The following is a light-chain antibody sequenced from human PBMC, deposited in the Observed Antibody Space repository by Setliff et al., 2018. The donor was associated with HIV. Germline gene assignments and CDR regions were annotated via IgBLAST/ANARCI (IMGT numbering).Light chain of an antibody. J-gene: IGLJ1*01. CDR2: YDH. Sequence: SYELTQRPSVSVAPGKTARITCGGDNIGIKSVHWYQQKPGQAPVVVMYYDHDRPSWIPERFPGSNSGNTATLTISRVEVGDEADYYCQVWDSSSDHYVFGSGTKVTVL. V-gene: IGLV3-21*04. CDR1: NIGIKS. CDR3: QVWDSSSDHYV.